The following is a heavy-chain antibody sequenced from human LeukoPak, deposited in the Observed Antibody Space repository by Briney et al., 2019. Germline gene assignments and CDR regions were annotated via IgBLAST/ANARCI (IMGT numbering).Heavy chain of an antibody. J-gene: IGHJ6*02. CDR2: IYYSGST. V-gene: IGHV4-59*08. CDR1: GGSISSYY. Sequence: KASETLSLTCTVSGGSISSYYWSWIRQPPGKGLEWIGYIYYSGSTNYNPTLKSRVTISVDTSKNQFSLKLSSVTAADTAVYYCARLGYSYGSYYYYGMDVWGQGTTVTVSS. D-gene: IGHD5-18*01. CDR3: ARLGYSYGSYYYYGMDV.